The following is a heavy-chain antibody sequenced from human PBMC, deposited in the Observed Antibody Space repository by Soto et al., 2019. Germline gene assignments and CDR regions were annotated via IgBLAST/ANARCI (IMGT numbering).Heavy chain of an antibody. CDR2: INHSGST. CDR1: GGSFSGYY. J-gene: IGHJ5*02. Sequence: QVQLQQWGAGLLKPSETLSLTCAVYGGSFSGYYWSWIRQHPGKGLEWIGEINHSGSTNYNPSLKRRVTISVDTSKNQFSLKLSSVTAADTAVYYCARTSGYSSSWTGWYNWFDPWGQGTLVTVSS. CDR3: ARTSGYSSSWTGWYNWFDP. V-gene: IGHV4-34*01. D-gene: IGHD6-13*01.